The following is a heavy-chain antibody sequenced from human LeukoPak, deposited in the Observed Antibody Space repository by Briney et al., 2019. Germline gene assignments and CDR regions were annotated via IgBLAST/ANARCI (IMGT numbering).Heavy chain of an antibody. V-gene: IGHV3-21*01. Sequence: GGSLRLSCAASGFTLSSYSMNWVRQAPGKGLEWVSSISSSSSYIYYADSVKGRFTISRDNAKNSLYLQMNSLRAEDTAVYYCARVRTVTTKWFDPWGQGTLVTVSS. CDR3: ARVRTVTTKWFDP. CDR2: ISSSSSYI. D-gene: IGHD4-17*01. CDR1: GFTLSSYS. J-gene: IGHJ5*02.